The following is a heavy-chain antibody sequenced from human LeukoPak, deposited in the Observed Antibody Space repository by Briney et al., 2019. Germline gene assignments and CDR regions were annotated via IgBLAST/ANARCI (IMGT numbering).Heavy chain of an antibody. CDR2: INPSGGST. CDR3: ARDKNEWFGEHIFDATNWFDP. CDR1: GYTFTSYY. J-gene: IGHJ5*02. V-gene: IGHV1-46*01. D-gene: IGHD3-10*01. Sequence: ASVKVSCKASGYTFTSYYMHWVRQAPGQGLEWMGIINPSGGSTSYAQKFQGRVTMTRDMSTSTVYMELSSLRSEDTAVYYCARDKNEWFGEHIFDATNWFDPWGQGTLVTVSS.